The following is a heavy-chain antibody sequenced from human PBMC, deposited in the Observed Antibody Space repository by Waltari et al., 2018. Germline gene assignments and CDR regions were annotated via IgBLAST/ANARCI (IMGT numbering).Heavy chain of an antibody. Sequence: VKLLESGGGFAQPGASLRVPCTASGFTFEDDALSWVHEIRGKGLEWVAAISGGGDSTNYADSVKGRFSISRDNSENTVTLEMSDMRSEDTATYFCAKDADLDDYGLFDSWGQGVLVIVSS. V-gene: IGHV3-23*01. CDR1: GFTFEDDA. J-gene: IGHJ4*02. D-gene: IGHD3-16*01. CDR3: AKDADLDDYGLFDS. CDR2: ISGGGDST.